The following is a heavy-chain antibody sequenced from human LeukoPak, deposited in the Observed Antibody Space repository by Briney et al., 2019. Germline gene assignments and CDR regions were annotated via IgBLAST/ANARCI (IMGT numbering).Heavy chain of an antibody. V-gene: IGHV4-59*11. CDR2: IYYSGST. D-gene: IGHD2-2*01. Sequence: SETLSLTCTVSGGSISSHYWSWIRQPPGKGLEWIGYIYYSGSTNYNPSLKSRVTISVDTSKNQFSLKLSSVTAADTAVYYCASLGYCSSTSCRPYNYYMDVWGKGTTVTVSS. CDR3: ASLGYCSSTSCRPYNYYMDV. J-gene: IGHJ6*03. CDR1: GGSISSHY.